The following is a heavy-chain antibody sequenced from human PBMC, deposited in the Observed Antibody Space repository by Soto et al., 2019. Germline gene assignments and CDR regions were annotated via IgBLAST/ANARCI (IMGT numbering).Heavy chain of an antibody. CDR2: IKSKTDGGTT. CDR3: TSDTGSSGWYVAGMDV. J-gene: IGHJ6*02. CDR1: GFTFSNAW. V-gene: IGHV3-15*07. D-gene: IGHD6-19*01. Sequence: GGSLRLSCAASGFTFSNAWMNWVRQAPGKGLEWVGRIKSKTDGGTTDYAEPVKGRFTISRDDSKNTLYLQMNSLKTEDTAVYYCTSDTGSSGWYVAGMDVWGQGTTVTVSS.